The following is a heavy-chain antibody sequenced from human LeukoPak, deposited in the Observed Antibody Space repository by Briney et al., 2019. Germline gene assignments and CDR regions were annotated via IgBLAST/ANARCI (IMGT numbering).Heavy chain of an antibody. J-gene: IGHJ3*02. CDR3: AGPYYDSSGYAFDI. CDR2: IYYSGST. D-gene: IGHD3-22*01. Sequence: NTSETLSLTCTVSGDSISSYYWSWIRQPPGKRLEWIGYIYYSGSTNYNPSLKSRVTISVDTSKNHFSLKLRSVTAADTAMYYCAGPYYDSSGYAFDIWGQGTMVTVSS. V-gene: IGHV4-59*01. CDR1: GDSISSYY.